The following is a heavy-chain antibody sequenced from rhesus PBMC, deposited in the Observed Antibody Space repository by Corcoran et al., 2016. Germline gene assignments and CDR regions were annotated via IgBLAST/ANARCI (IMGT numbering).Heavy chain of an antibody. Sequence: QVQLQESGPGVVKPSETLSLTCAVSGGSISDSYRWSWIRQPPGKGLEWIGYIYGSSPSPNYNPSLKSRVTISKDPSTNQFSLKLSSVTAADTAVYYCASLYYNIWTGYATFDYWGQGVLVTVSS. CDR1: GGSISDSYR. CDR2: IYGSSPSP. CDR3: ASLYYNIWTGYATFDY. J-gene: IGHJ4*01. V-gene: IGHV4S10*01. D-gene: IGHD3-3*01.